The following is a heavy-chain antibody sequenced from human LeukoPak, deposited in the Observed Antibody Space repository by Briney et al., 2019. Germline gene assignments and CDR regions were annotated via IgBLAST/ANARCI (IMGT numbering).Heavy chain of an antibody. CDR2: ISSSGSVI. V-gene: IGHV3-48*03. D-gene: IGHD3-22*01. Sequence: GGSLRLSXAASGFTFSSYEMNWVRQAPGKGLEWVSYISSSGSVIYYADSVKGRFTISRDNPKNSLYLQMNSLRAEDTAVYYCAKESYNYDSSGAFDIWGQGTMVTVSS. J-gene: IGHJ3*02. CDR3: AKESYNYDSSGAFDI. CDR1: GFTFSSYE.